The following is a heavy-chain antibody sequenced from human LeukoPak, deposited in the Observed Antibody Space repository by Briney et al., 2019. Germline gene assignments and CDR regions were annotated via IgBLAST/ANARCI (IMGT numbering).Heavy chain of an antibody. Sequence: GASVKVSCKASGYTFTGYYMHWVRQAPGQGLEWMGRINPNSGGTNYAQKFQGRVTMTRDTSISTAYMELSRLRSDDTAVYYCAKESIAAAGNVNYFDYWGQGTLVTVSS. CDR2: INPNSGGT. CDR3: AKESIAAAGNVNYFDY. V-gene: IGHV1-2*06. J-gene: IGHJ4*02. CDR1: GYTFTGYY. D-gene: IGHD6-13*01.